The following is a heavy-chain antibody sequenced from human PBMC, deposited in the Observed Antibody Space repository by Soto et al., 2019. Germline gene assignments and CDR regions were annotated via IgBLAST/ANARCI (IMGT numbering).Heavy chain of an antibody. J-gene: IGHJ5*02. CDR2: TYNSVST. Sequence: QVQLQESGPGLVKPSQTLSLTCTVSGGSISRGGYYWSWIRQNPGKGLEWLGYTYNSVSTYYNPSLKSRVAISVDTSKNQFSLKLTSVTAADTAVYYCARDPAPWGQGTLVTVSS. CDR3: ARDPAP. CDR1: GGSISRGGYY. V-gene: IGHV4-31*03.